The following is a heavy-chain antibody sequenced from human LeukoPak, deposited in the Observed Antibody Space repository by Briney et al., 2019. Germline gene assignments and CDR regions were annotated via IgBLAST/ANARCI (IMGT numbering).Heavy chain of an antibody. V-gene: IGHV1-24*01. Sequence: ASVKVSCKVSGYTLTELSMHWVRQAPGKGLEWMGGFDPEDGETIYAQKFQGRVTMTEDTSTDTAYMELSSLRSEDTAVYYCATAPALLWFGELLGYWGQGTLVTVSS. D-gene: IGHD3-10*01. J-gene: IGHJ4*02. CDR1: GYTLTELS. CDR2: FDPEDGET. CDR3: ATAPALLWFGELLGY.